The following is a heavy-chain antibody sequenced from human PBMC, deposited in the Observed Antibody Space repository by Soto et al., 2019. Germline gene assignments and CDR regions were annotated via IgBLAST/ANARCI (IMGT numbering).Heavy chain of an antibody. CDR1: CFTFSNYA. V-gene: IGHV3-23*01. Sequence: RRLCCAPSCFTFSNYAMWWVRQCPWKVLEWVSTIFAGGGPTYYADSVKGRFTLSTDNSKNILFLQMDSLRAEDTAVYFCAKDLIRGDGYIDFDYWGQGTLVTVSS. J-gene: IGHJ4*02. CDR3: AKDLIRGDGYIDFDY. CDR2: IFAGGGPT. D-gene: IGHD3-10*01.